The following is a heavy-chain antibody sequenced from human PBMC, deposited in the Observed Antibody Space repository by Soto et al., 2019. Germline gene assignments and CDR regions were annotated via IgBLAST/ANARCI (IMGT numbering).Heavy chain of an antibody. CDR1: GFTFSSGA. D-gene: IGHD1-26*01. J-gene: IGHJ4*02. CDR3: AKDRSPGAITWNVY. Sequence: DVQLLESGGALVQPGGSLRLSCVASGFTFSSGAMNWVRQAPGKGLEWVSTISGSGVAKYYADSVKGRFTISRDNSNNTVSLQMNSLRAEDAAVYYCAKDRSPGAITWNVYWGQGTLVTVSS. V-gene: IGHV3-23*01. CDR2: ISGSGVAK.